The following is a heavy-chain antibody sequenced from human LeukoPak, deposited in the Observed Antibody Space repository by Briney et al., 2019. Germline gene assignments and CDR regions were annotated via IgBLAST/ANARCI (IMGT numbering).Heavy chain of an antibody. CDR2: IYTSGST. Sequence: TSETLSLTCTVSGGSISSGDYYWSWIRQPAGKGLEWIGRIYTSGSTVYSPSLKSRVTISVDTSKNQFSLKLNSVTAADTAVYYCARDRIAILGVVTHGYFDYWGQGTLVTVSS. J-gene: IGHJ4*02. CDR1: GGSISSGDYY. V-gene: IGHV4-61*02. CDR3: ARDRIAILGVVTHGYFDY. D-gene: IGHD3-3*01.